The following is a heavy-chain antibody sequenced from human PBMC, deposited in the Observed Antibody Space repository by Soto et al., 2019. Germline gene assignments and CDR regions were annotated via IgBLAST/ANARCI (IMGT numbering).Heavy chain of an antibody. CDR2: IVVGSGNT. D-gene: IGHD2-2*01. J-gene: IGHJ6*02. CDR3: AKSRRGVVPAAMRDYYYGMDV. CDR1: GFTFTSSA. Sequence: ASVKVSCKASGFTFTSSAMQWVRQARGQRLEWIGWIVVGSGNTNYAQKFQERVTITRDMSTSTAYMELSSLRSEDTAVYYCAKSRRGVVPAAMRDYYYGMDVWGQGTTVTVSS. V-gene: IGHV1-58*02.